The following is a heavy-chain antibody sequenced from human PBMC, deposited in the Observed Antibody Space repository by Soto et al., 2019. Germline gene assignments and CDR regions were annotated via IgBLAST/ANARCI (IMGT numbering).Heavy chain of an antibody. J-gene: IGHJ5*02. D-gene: IGHD4-17*01. CDR2: ISSNGGST. CDR3: VKPYGDYDNWFDP. Sequence: GGSLRLSCSASGFTFSSYAMHWVRQAPGKGLEYVSAISSNGGSTYYADSVKGRFTISRENSKNTRYLQMSSLRAEDTAVYYCVKPYGDYDNWFDPWGQETLVTVSS. V-gene: IGHV3-64D*08. CDR1: GFTFSSYA.